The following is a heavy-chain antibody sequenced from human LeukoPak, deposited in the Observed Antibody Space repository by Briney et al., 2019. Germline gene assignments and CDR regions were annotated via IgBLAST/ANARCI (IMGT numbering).Heavy chain of an antibody. J-gene: IGHJ4*02. Sequence: GGSLRLSCAASGFTFPNYWMSWVRQAPGKGLEWVANIRQDGSEKFYVDSVKGRFTISRDNDKSSLYLQMNSLRGEDTAVYFCARVGGSRELILGGQGTLVTVS. CDR3: ARVGGSRELIL. CDR2: IRQDGSEK. CDR1: GFTFPNYW. V-gene: IGHV3-7*01. D-gene: IGHD2-15*01.